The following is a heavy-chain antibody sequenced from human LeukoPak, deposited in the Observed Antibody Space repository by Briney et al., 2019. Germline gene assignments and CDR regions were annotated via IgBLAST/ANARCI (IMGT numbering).Heavy chain of an antibody. CDR1: GFTFSSYS. J-gene: IGHJ3*02. CDR2: ISSSSRYI. D-gene: IGHD3-22*01. V-gene: IGHV3-21*01. Sequence: GGSLRLSCAASGFTFSSYSMNWVRQAPGKGLEWVSSISSSSRYIYYAASVRGRFTISRDNAKNSLYLQMNSLRAEDTAVYYCARDSKRTYYYDNSGYPDAFDIWGQGTMVTVSS. CDR3: ARDSKRTYYYDNSGYPDAFDI.